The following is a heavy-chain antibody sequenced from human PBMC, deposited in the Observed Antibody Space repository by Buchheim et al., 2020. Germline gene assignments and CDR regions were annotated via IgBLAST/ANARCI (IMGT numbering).Heavy chain of an antibody. V-gene: IGHV3-23*01. CDR2: ISGSGART. Sequence: EVQLLESGGGLVPSGGSLRLSCAASGFTFSSYAMSWVRQAPGKGLEWVSAISGSGARTYYADSVKGRFTISRDNSKKTLYLQMNSLRAEDTAVYYCAKDPDIVVVPAPPRYMDVWGKGTT. CDR3: AKDPDIVVVPAPPRYMDV. D-gene: IGHD2-2*01. J-gene: IGHJ6*03. CDR1: GFTFSSYA.